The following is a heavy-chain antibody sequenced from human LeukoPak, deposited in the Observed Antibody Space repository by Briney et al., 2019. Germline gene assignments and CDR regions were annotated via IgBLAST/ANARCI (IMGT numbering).Heavy chain of an antibody. V-gene: IGHV1-69*04. CDR3: ARGFTYYYDSSGYLEGY. CDR1: GGTFSSYA. J-gene: IGHJ4*02. Sequence: SVKVSCKASGGTFSSYAISWVRQAPGQGLEWMGRIIPILGIAIYAQKFQGRVTITADKSTSTAYMELSSLRSEDAAVYYCARGFTYYYDSSGYLEGYWGQGTLVTVSS. D-gene: IGHD3-22*01. CDR2: IIPILGIA.